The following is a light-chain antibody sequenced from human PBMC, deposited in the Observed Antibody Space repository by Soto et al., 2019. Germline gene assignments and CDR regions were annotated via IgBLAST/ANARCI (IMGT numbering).Light chain of an antibody. CDR3: QSHDTSLSGFYV. CDR2: SNN. CDR1: SSKIGAGSD. J-gene: IGLJ1*01. V-gene: IGLV1-40*01. Sequence: QSVLTQPPSVSGAPGQRGTISCTGSSSKIGAGSDVHWYQQLPGTAPKLLIYSNNNRPSGVPDRFSGSRSGTSASLAITGLQAEDEADYYCQSHDTSLSGFYVFGTGTKVTVL.